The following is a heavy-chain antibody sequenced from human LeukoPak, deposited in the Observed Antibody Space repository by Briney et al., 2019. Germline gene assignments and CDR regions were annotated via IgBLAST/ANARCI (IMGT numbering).Heavy chain of an antibody. Sequence: SETLSLTCTVSGGSISSYYWSWIRQPPGKGLEWIGYIYHSGSTDYNPSLKSRVTISVDTSKNQFSLKLSSVTAADTAVYYCARDGLLYCSSTSCYYNWFDPWGQGTLVTVSS. CDR3: ARDGLLYCSSTSCYYNWFDP. CDR1: GGSISSYY. D-gene: IGHD2-2*01. CDR2: IYHSGST. J-gene: IGHJ5*02. V-gene: IGHV4-59*12.